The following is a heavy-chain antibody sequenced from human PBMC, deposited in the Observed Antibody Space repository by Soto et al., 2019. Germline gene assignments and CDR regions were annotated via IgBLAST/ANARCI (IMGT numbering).Heavy chain of an antibody. J-gene: IGHJ6*02. CDR1: GGPLTTYF. V-gene: IGHV4-59*06. D-gene: IGHD6-13*01. CDR3: ARGYSSSWYVWGYYYYGMDV. CDR2: IYYSGST. Sequence: SETLSLTRNVSGGPLTTYFGSWIRQHPGKGLEWIGYIYYSGSTYYNPSLKSRVTISVDTSKNQFSLKLSSVTAADTAVYYCARGYSSSWYVWGYYYYGMDVWGQGTTVTVSS.